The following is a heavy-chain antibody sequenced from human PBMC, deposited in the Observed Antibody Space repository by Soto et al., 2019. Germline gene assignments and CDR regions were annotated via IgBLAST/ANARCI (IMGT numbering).Heavy chain of an antibody. V-gene: IGHV1-69*02. J-gene: IGHJ4*02. CDR3: VGGYNGRLDY. Sequence: QVQLVQSGAEVKKPGSSVKVSCKASGGTFSTYTVAWVRQAPGQGLEWMGLILPILDVANYAQRFQGRVTFTADKSTTTAYMELFSLRSNDPAVYYCVGGYNGRLDYWGQGTLVTVSS. D-gene: IGHD5-12*01. CDR2: ILPILDVA. CDR1: GGTFSTYT.